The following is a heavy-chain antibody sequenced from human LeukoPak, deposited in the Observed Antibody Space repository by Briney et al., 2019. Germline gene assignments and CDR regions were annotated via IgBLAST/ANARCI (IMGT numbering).Heavy chain of an antibody. D-gene: IGHD2-21*01. CDR2: ISSSRSTI. CDR3: ARDPYGRESYFDY. J-gene: IGHJ4*02. V-gene: IGHV3-48*04. CDR1: GVTFSSYS. Sequence: GGALRLSCAASGVTFSSYSVNWVRQAPGKGLEWGSYISSSRSTIYYADSWKGRYTISRDNAKNSLYLQMNSLRAEDTAVYYCARDPYGRESYFDYWGQATLVTVSS.